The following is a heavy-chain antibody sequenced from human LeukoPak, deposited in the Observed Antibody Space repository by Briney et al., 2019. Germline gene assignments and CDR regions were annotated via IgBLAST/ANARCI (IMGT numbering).Heavy chain of an antibody. Sequence: PSETLSLTCTVSGGSISSYYWSWIRQPPGKRLEWIGYIYYSGSTNYNASLKSRVTISVDTSKNQFSLKLSSVTAADTAVYYCARDVPAALWGQGTMVTVSS. CDR2: IYYSGST. CDR1: GGSISSYY. J-gene: IGHJ3*01. V-gene: IGHV4-59*01. CDR3: ARDVPAAL. D-gene: IGHD2-2*01.